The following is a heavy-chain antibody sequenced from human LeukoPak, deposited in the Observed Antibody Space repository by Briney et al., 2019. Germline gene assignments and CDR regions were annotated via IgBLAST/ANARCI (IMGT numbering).Heavy chain of an antibody. D-gene: IGHD3-3*01. CDR2: ISAYNGNT. Sequence: GASVKVSCKASGYTFTSYGISWVRQAPGQGLEWMGWISAYNGNTNYAQKLQGRVTMTTDTSTSTAYMELRSLRSDDTAVYYCARDRDYDFWSGYPEYFQHWGQGTLVTVSS. J-gene: IGHJ1*01. CDR3: ARDRDYDFWSGYPEYFQH. CDR1: GYTFTSYG. V-gene: IGHV1-18*01.